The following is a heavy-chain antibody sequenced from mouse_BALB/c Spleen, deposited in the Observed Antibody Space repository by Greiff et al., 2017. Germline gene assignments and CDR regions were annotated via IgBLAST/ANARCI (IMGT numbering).Heavy chain of an antibody. D-gene: IGHD1-2*01. CDR1: GYTFTNYW. J-gene: IGHJ3*01. CDR3: ARPAPFAY. CDR2: IYPGGGYT. V-gene: IGHV1-63*02. Sequence: VKLMESGAELVRPGTSVKISCKASGYTFTNYWLGWVKQRPGHGLEWIGDIYPGGGYTNYNEKFKGKATLTADTSSSTAYMQLSSLTSEDSAVYFCARPAPFAYWGQGTLVTVSA.